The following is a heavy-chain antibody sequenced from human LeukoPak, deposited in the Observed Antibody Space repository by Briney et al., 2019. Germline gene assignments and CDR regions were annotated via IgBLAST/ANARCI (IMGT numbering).Heavy chain of an antibody. J-gene: IGHJ5*02. D-gene: IGHD3-3*01. Sequence: SQTLSLTCAISGDSVSSSSAAWNWIRQSPSRGLEWLGRTYYRSKWYSDYAVSLKSRMTINPDTSKNQFSLQLNSVTPEDTAVYYCARDRVELNWFDPWGQGTLVTVSS. CDR2: TYYRSKWYS. CDR3: ARDRVELNWFDP. V-gene: IGHV6-1*01. CDR1: GDSVSSSSAA.